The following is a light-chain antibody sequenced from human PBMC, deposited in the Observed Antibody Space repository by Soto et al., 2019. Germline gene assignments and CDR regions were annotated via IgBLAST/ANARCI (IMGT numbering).Light chain of an antibody. CDR1: QSINTY. J-gene: IGKJ1*01. V-gene: IGKV1-39*01. CDR3: HQNKRSWT. CDR2: DAS. Sequence: VQMTLSPCSLSASVGDRVTITCRASQSINTYLNWYQQKLGKPLKVLIDDASSLQIGDTSRFSGCGSGIDFTLTILRLQHYDIATYYCHQNKRSWTFGQGTKVDIK.